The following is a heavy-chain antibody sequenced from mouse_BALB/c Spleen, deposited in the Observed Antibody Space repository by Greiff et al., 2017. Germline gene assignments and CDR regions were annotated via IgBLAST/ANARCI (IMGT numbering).Heavy chain of an antibody. CDR1: GYSFTGYN. D-gene: IGHD1-1*01. Sequence: EVQLVESGPELEKPGASVKISCKASGYSFTGYNMNWVKQSNGKSLEWIGNIDPYYGGTSYNQKFKGKATLTVDKSSSTAYMQLKSLTSEDSAVYYCAREKYYGRTSQCAYRGEGSLGTVS. V-gene: IGHV1-39*01. CDR3: AREKYYGRTSQCAY. J-gene: IGHJ3*01. CDR2: IDPYYGGT.